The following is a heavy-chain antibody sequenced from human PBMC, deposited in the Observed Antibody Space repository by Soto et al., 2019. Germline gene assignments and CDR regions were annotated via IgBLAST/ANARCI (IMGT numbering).Heavy chain of an antibody. Sequence: LSLTCAVSGDSINISHWWNWVRQPPGKGLEWIGQISHSGSTNCNPSLTSRVNKSVDKSKNHFSLKLSSVTAADTAVYYCARGRAGDYLFDYWGQGTLVTVSS. CDR2: ISHSGST. CDR1: GDSINISHW. D-gene: IGHD4-17*01. J-gene: IGHJ4*02. CDR3: ARGRAGDYLFDY. V-gene: IGHV4-4*02.